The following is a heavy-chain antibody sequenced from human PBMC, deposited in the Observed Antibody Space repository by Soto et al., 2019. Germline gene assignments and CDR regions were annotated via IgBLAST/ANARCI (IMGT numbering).Heavy chain of an antibody. CDR1: GFTFSSYS. CDR3: AITYSSSSVAFDY. CDR2: ISSSSSTI. J-gene: IGHJ4*02. V-gene: IGHV3-48*01. D-gene: IGHD6-6*01. Sequence: GGSLRLSCAASGFTFSSYSMNWVRQAPGKGLEWVSYISSSSSTIHYADSVKGRFTISRDNAKNTLYLQMSSLRAEDTAMYYCAITYSSSSVAFDYWGQGTLVTVSS.